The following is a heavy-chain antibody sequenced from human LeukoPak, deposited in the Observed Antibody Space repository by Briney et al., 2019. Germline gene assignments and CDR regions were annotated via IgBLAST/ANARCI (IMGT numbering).Heavy chain of an antibody. D-gene: IGHD3-22*01. CDR3: ARDKSDSSGYYYFDY. Sequence: SETLSFTCNVSGGSISSYYWSWIRQPPGKGLEWIGYIYYSGRTNYNPSFKSRVTISVDTSKNQFSLKLSSVTAADTAVYYCARDKSDSSGYYYFDYWGQGTLVTVSS. CDR1: GGSISSYY. J-gene: IGHJ4*02. CDR2: IYYSGRT. V-gene: IGHV4-59*01.